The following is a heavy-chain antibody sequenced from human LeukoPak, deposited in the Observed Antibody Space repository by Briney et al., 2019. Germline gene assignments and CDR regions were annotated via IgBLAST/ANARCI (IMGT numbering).Heavy chain of an antibody. J-gene: IGHJ4*02. CDR1: GFTFSSYA. D-gene: IGHD3-22*01. CDR3: ARPVGYYSYFDY. Sequence: GGSLRLSCAASGFTFSSYAMHWVRQAPGKGLEWVAVISYDGSNKYYADSVKGRFTISRDNSKNTLYLQMNSLRAEDTAVYYCARPVGYYSYFDYWAREPWSPSPQ. CDR2: ISYDGSNK. V-gene: IGHV3-30-3*01.